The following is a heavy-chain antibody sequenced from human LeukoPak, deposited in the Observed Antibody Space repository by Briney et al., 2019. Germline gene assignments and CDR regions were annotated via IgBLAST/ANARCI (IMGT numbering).Heavy chain of an antibody. Sequence: SETLSLTCTVSGGSISSYYWSWIRQPPGKGLEWIGYIYHSGSTNYNPSLKSRVTTSVDTSKNQFSLKLSSVTAADTAIYYCAWSQMATINGGVDFWGQGTLVTVSS. CDR1: GGSISSYY. CDR2: IYHSGST. D-gene: IGHD5-24*01. CDR3: AWSQMATINGGVDF. J-gene: IGHJ4*02. V-gene: IGHV4-59*01.